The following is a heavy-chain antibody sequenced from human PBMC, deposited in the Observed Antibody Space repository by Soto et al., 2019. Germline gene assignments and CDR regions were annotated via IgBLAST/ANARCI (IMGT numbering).Heavy chain of an antibody. J-gene: IGHJ3*01. CDR3: ARLAPTWGSNAFDL. CDR2: INPNTGAT. Sequence: ASVKVSCKASGYTFSGPYTFSGPNINWVRQAPGQGLEWMGWINPNTGATNYAEKFQGRVTMTRDTSVSTDYMELGSLRSDDTAVYFCARLAPTWGSNAFDLWGKATRVTVSS. D-gene: IGHD7-27*01. CDR1: GYTFSGPYTFSGPN. V-gene: IGHV1-2*02.